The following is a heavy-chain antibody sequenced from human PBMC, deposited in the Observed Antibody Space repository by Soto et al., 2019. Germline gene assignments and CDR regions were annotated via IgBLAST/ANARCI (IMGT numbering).Heavy chain of an antibody. Sequence: GGSLRLSCAVSGFIFGDAWLSWVRQAPGKGLEWVGRVKRKSDGETTDYAAPVTGRFTISRDDSKPTVYLQMNSLKIEDTGIYYCVAGSPFEYWGQGTLVTVSS. CDR1: GFIFGDAW. CDR3: VAGSPFEY. V-gene: IGHV3-15*05. CDR2: VKRKSDGETT. J-gene: IGHJ4*02. D-gene: IGHD1-26*01.